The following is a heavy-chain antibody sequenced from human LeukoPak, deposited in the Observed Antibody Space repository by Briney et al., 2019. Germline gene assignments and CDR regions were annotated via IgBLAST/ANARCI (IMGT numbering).Heavy chain of an antibody. V-gene: IGHV3-30*03. CDR3: GRDPSARVTIDF. D-gene: IGHD5-24*01. CDR1: GFTFSNYG. CDR2: VSHDGRNQ. Sequence: SGGSLRLSCAASGFTFSNYGMHWVRQAPGKGLEGVAIVSHDGRNQYYAESVKGRFTISRDSSKNTVSLQMNSLRAGDSALYYCGRDPSARVTIDFWGQGTLVTVS. J-gene: IGHJ4*02.